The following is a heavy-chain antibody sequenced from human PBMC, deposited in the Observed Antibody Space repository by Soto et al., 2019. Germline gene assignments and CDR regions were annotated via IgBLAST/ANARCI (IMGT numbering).Heavy chain of an antibody. CDR3: TRDGGGNFYYGMDV. CDR2: INSNGSTT. Sequence: GSLRLSCAASGFTFNTYWMHWVRQAPGKGLVWVSRINSNGSTTTYADSVKGRFTISRDNAKNTLYLQMNSLRADDTAMYSCTRDGGGNFYYGMDVWGQGTTVTVSS. D-gene: IGHD2-15*01. CDR1: GFTFNTYW. J-gene: IGHJ6*02. V-gene: IGHV3-74*01.